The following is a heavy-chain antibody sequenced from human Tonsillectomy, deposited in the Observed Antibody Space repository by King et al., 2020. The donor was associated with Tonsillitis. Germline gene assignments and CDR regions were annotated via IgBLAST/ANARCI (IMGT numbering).Heavy chain of an antibody. CDR1: GFTFSSYA. CDR2: ISYVGSNK. CDR3: ARDLGQYQLLLGSH. D-gene: IGHD2-2*01. Sequence: VQLVESGGGVVQPGRSLRLSCAASGFTFSSYAMHWVRQAPGKGLEWVAVISYVGSNKYYADSVKGRFTISRDNSKNTLYLQMNSLRAEDTAVYYCARDLGQYQLLLGSHWGQGTLVTVSS. V-gene: IGHV3-30*04. J-gene: IGHJ4*02.